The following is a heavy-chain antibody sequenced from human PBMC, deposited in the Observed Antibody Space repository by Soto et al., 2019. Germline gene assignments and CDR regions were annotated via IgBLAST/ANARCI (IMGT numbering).Heavy chain of an antibody. Sequence: SETLSLTCAVYGGSFSGYYWSWIRQPPGKGLEWIGEINPSGSTNYNPSLKSRVTISVDTSKNQFSLKLISVTAADTAVYYCAIYGDYFYYYYGMDVWGQGTTVTVSS. D-gene: IGHD4-17*01. J-gene: IGHJ6*02. CDR3: AIYGDYFYYYYGMDV. CDR2: INPSGST. CDR1: GGSFSGYY. V-gene: IGHV4-34*01.